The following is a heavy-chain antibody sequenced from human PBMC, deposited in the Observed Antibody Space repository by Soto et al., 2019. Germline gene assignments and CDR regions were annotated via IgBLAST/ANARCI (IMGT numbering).Heavy chain of an antibody. V-gene: IGHV3-30*18. CDR1: GFTFSSYG. CDR2: ISYDGSNK. J-gene: IGHJ4*02. CDR3: AKGQDTTFDY. Sequence: QVQLVESGGGVVQPGRSLRLSCAASGFTFSSYGMDWVRQAPGKGLEWVAVISYDGSNKYYADSVKGRFTISRDNSKNTLYLQMNSLRAEDTAVYYCAKGQDTTFDYWGQGTLVTVSS. D-gene: IGHD5-18*01.